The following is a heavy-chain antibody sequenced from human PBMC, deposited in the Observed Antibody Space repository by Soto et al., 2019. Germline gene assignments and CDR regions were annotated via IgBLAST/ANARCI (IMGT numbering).Heavy chain of an antibody. CDR1: GGTFSSYA. D-gene: IGHD3-22*01. CDR3: AREKGYYDSRGSITRMFGP. Sequence: QVQLVQSGAEVKKPGSSVKVSCKASGGTFSSYAISWVRQAPGQGLEWMGGIIPIFGTANYAQKFQGRVTITADESTSTAYMERSSLRSEDTAVYYCAREKGYYDSRGSITRMFGPWGQGTLVTVSS. CDR2: IIPIFGTA. V-gene: IGHV1-69*12. J-gene: IGHJ5*02.